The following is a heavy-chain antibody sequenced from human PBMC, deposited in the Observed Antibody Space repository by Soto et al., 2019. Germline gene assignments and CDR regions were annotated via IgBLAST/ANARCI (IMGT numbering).Heavy chain of an antibody. Sequence: SGPTPVDPPETRTLTCTASPFSLSNSRKGVSWIRQPPGKALEWLAHIFSNDEKSYSTSLESRLTISKDTSKSQVVLTMTNMDPVDTATYYCARTRGYCSSTSCYGDYYYYMDVWGKGTTVTVSS. CDR2: IFSNDEK. V-gene: IGHV2-26*01. J-gene: IGHJ6*03. CDR1: PFSLSNSRKG. D-gene: IGHD2-2*01. CDR3: ARTRGYCSSTSCYGDYYYYMDV.